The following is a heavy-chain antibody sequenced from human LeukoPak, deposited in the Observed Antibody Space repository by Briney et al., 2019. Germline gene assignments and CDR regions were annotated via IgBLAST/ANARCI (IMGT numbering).Heavy chain of an antibody. D-gene: IGHD3-22*01. Sequence: GASVKVSCKASGYTFTGYYMHWVRQAPGQGLEWMGWINPNSGGTNSAQKFQGRVTMTRDTSISTAYMELSRLRSDDTAVYYCARDLHWGRPLYDSSGDDAFDIWGQGTMVTVSS. CDR2: INPNSGGT. V-gene: IGHV1-2*02. J-gene: IGHJ3*02. CDR3: ARDLHWGRPLYDSSGDDAFDI. CDR1: GYTFTGYY.